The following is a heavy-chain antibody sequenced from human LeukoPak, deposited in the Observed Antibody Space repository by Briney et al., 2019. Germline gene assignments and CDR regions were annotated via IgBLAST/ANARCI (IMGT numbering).Heavy chain of an antibody. CDR3: ARLYSSSSGLRASDY. V-gene: IGHV3-48*03. J-gene: IGHJ4*02. Sequence: GGSLRLPCAASGFTFSSYEMNWVRQAPGKGLEWVSYISSRGTTTYYADSVKGRFTISRDDAKNSLYLHMNSLRVEDTAVYYCARLYSSSSGLRASDYWGQGTLVTVSS. D-gene: IGHD6-6*01. CDR1: GFTFSSYE. CDR2: ISSRGTTT.